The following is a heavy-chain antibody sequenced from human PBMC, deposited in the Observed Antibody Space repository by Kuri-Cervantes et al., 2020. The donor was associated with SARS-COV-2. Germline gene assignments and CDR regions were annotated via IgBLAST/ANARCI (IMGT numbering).Heavy chain of an antibody. J-gene: IGHJ1*01. D-gene: IGHD3-10*01. CDR1: GFTFSSYA. CDR3: AGDSGGALQH. V-gene: IGHV3-30*09. CDR2: ISYDGSNK. Sequence: LSLTCAASGFTFSSYAMHWVRQAPGKGLEWVAVISYDGSNKYYADSVKGRFATSRDNSKNTLYLQMNSLRAEDTAVYYCAGDSGGALQHWGQGTLVTVSS.